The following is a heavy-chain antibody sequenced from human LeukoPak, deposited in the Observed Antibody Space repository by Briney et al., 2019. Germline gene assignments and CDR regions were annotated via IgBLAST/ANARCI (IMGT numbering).Heavy chain of an antibody. V-gene: IGHV1-2*02. CDR2: INPNSGGT. CDR3: AREPDNGVCPYFDY. CDR1: RYTFTGYY. J-gene: IGHJ4*02. D-gene: IGHD2-8*01. Sequence: ASVKVSCKASRYTFTGYYMHWVRQAPGQGLEGMGWINPNSGGTNYAQKFQGRVTITRDTSISTAYMELSRLRSDDTAVYYCAREPDNGVCPYFDYWGQGTLVTVSS.